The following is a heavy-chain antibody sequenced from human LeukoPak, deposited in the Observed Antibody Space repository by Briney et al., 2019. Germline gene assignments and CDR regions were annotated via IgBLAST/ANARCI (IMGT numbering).Heavy chain of an antibody. D-gene: IGHD6-13*01. V-gene: IGHV3-74*01. CDR2: INSDGSST. Sequence: AGGSLRLSCAASGFTFSSYWMHWVRQAPGKGLVWVSRINSDGSSTSYADSVKGRFTISRDNAKNTLYLQMNSLRAEDTAVYYCARVGIAAADDYWGQGTLVTVSS. CDR1: GFTFSSYW. CDR3: ARVGIAAADDY. J-gene: IGHJ4*02.